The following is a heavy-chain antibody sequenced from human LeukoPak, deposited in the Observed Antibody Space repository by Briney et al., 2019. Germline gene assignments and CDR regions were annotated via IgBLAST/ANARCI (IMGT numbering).Heavy chain of an antibody. V-gene: IGHV4-34*01. J-gene: IGHJ4*02. Sequence: PSETLSLTCAVYGGSFSGYYRSWIRQPPGKGLEWIGEINHSGSTNYNPSLKSRVTISVDTSKNQFSLKLSSVTAADTAVYYCARLVCGGDCYSDYWGQGTLVTVSS. CDR2: INHSGST. CDR3: ARLVCGGDCYSDY. CDR1: GGSFSGYY. D-gene: IGHD2-21*02.